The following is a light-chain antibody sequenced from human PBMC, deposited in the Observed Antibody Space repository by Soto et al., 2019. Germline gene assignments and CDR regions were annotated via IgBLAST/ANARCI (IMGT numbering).Light chain of an antibody. CDR2: LAS. CDR3: QYYDNLPRT. Sequence: EIVLTQSPGTLSLSPGERATLSCRASQSVGGNSLAWYQQQPGQAPRLLIYLASFRATGIPDSFSGSGSGTDFTLTISRLEPEDFAVYYCQYYDNLPRTFGQGTKVEIK. J-gene: IGKJ1*01. CDR1: QSVGGNS. V-gene: IGKV3-20*01.